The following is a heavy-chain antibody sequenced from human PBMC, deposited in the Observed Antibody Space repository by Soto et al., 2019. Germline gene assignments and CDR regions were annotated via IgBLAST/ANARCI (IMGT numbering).Heavy chain of an antibody. Sequence: GGSLRLSCAASGFTFSSYAMHWVRQAPGKGLEWVAVISYDGSNKYYADSGKGRFTISRDNSKNTLYLQMNSLRAEDTAVYYCARVQTTVTTFDYWGQGTLVTVSS. V-gene: IGHV3-30-3*01. CDR2: ISYDGSNK. J-gene: IGHJ4*02. CDR1: GFTFSSYA. D-gene: IGHD4-17*01. CDR3: ARVQTTVTTFDY.